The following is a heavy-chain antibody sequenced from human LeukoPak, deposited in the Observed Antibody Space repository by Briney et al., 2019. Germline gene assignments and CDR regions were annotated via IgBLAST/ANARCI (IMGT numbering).Heavy chain of an antibody. CDR1: GFTFENYG. V-gene: IGHV3-7*01. D-gene: IGHD6-19*01. J-gene: IGHJ4*02. CDR2: IKRDGSDK. Sequence: GSLRLSSAASGFTFENYGMSWGRHAPGKGLEWVANIKRDGSDKNYVGSVKGRFTISRDNAKNSLSLQMNSLRAEDTAVYYCARETPDSSGWDWGQGTLVTVSS. CDR3: ARETPDSSGWD.